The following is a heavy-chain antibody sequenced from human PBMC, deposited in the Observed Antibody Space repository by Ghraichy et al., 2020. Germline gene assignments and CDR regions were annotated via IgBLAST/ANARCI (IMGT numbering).Heavy chain of an antibody. CDR1: GGTFSSYA. D-gene: IGHD5-18*01. CDR3: ARDVGTYSYGYYYYGMDV. V-gene: IGHV1-69*13. CDR2: IIPIFGTA. J-gene: IGHJ6*02. Sequence: SVKVSCKASGGTFSSYAISWVRQAPGQGLEWMGGIIPIFGTANSAQKFQGRVTLTADESTSTAYMELSSLRSEDTAGYYCARDVGTYSYGYYYYGMDVWGQGTTVTVSS.